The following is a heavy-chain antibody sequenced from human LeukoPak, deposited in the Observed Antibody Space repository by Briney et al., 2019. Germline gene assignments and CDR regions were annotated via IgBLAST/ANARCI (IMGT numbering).Heavy chain of an antibody. D-gene: IGHD5-18*01. J-gene: IGHJ6*03. V-gene: IGHV4-38-2*02. Sequence: PSETLSLTCTVSGYSISSGYYWDWIRQPPGKGLEWIGSIYHSGSTYYNPSLKSRVTISVDTSKNQFSLKLSSVTAADTAVYYCARGPYVDTAMVRGYYYYYMDVWGKGTTVTISS. CDR3: ARGPYVDTAMVRGYYYYYMDV. CDR1: GYSISSGYY. CDR2: IYHSGST.